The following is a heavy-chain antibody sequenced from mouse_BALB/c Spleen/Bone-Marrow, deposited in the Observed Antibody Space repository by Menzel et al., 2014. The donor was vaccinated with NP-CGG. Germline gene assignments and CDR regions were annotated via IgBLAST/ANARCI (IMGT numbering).Heavy chain of an antibody. CDR2: LNPNNGGT. CDR3: ARSYGYERSWFAY. J-gene: IGHJ3*01. Sequence: EVPVVESGPDLVKPGASVKISCKASGYSFTGYYMHWVKQSHGKSLEWIGGLNPNNGGTSYNQKFKGKATLTVDKSSSTAYMERRSLTSEDSAVYYCARSYGYERSWFAYWGQGTLVSVSA. V-gene: IGHV1-26*01. CDR1: GYSFTGYY. D-gene: IGHD2-2*01.